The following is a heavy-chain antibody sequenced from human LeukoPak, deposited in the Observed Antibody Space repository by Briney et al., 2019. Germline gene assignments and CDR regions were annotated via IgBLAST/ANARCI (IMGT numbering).Heavy chain of an antibody. CDR3: ARGGDSSSYYLLFEY. Sequence: GASVKVSCKASGFTGYYMHWVRQAPGEGLEWMGWINPKSGGTNYAQKFQGRVIMTRDTFSSTAYMELRRLRSDDTAVYYCARGGDSSSYYLLFEYWGQGTLVTVSS. D-gene: IGHD6-13*01. CDR2: INPKSGGT. V-gene: IGHV1-2*02. J-gene: IGHJ4*02. CDR1: GFTGYY.